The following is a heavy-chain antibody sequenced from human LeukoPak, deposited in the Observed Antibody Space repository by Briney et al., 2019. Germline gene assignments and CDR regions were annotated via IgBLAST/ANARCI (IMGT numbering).Heavy chain of an antibody. Sequence: GGSLRLSCAASGFTLSSYGMNWVRQAPGKGLEWVSWISSSSSYMYYADPVKGRFTISRDNAKNSLYLQMNSLRAEDTAVYYCARPSGGYYYGMDVWGQGTTVTVSS. CDR3: ARPSGGYYYGMDV. D-gene: IGHD3-16*01. J-gene: IGHJ6*02. CDR2: ISSSSSYM. CDR1: GFTLSSYG. V-gene: IGHV3-21*01.